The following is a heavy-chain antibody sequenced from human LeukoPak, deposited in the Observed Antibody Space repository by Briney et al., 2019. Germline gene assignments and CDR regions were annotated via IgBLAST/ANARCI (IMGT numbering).Heavy chain of an antibody. CDR3: AKDHLASGSYPANWFDP. V-gene: IGHV3-30-3*01. CDR1: GFTFSSYA. D-gene: IGHD1-26*01. CDR2: ISYDGSNK. J-gene: IGHJ5*02. Sequence: GGSLRLSCAASGFTFSSYAMHWVRQAPGKGLEWVAVISYDGSNKYYADSVKGRFTISRDNSKNTLYLQMNSLRAEDTAVYYCAKDHLASGSYPANWFDPWGQGTPVTVSS.